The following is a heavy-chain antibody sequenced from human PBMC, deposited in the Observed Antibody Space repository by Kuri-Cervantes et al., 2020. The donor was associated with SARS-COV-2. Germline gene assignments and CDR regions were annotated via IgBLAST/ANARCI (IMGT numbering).Heavy chain of an antibody. V-gene: IGHV1-2*04. J-gene: IGHJ6*02. CDR2: INPNSGGT. D-gene: IGHD5-18*01. CDR1: GYTFTGYY. CDR3: ATYRRRGYSYVCSGMDV. Sequence: ASVKVSCKASGYTFTGYYMHWVRQAPGQGLEWMGWINPNSGGTNYAQKFQGWVTMTRDTSISTAYMELSRLRSDDTAVYYCATYRRRGYSYVCSGMDVWGQGTTVTVSS.